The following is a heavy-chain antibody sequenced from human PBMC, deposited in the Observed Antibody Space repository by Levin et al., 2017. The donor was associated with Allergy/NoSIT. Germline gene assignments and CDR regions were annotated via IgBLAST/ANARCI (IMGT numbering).Heavy chain of an antibody. V-gene: IGHV3-23*01. Sequence: PPGGSLRLSCAASGFTFSSYAMSWVRQAPGKGLEWVSAISGSGGSTYYADSVKGRFTISRDNSKNTLYLQMNSLRAEDTAVYYCAKDYGDFPDAFDIWGQGTMVTVSS. CDR3: AKDYGDFPDAFDI. CDR1: GFTFSSYA. D-gene: IGHD4-17*01. J-gene: IGHJ3*02. CDR2: ISGSGGST.